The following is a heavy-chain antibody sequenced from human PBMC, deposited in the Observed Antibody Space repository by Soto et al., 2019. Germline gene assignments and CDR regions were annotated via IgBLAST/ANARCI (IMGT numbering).Heavy chain of an antibody. D-gene: IGHD3-16*01. Sequence: KPSETLSLTCAVYGGSFSGYYWSWIRQPPGKGLEWIGEINHSGSTNYNPSLKSRVTISVDTSKNQFSLKLSSVTAADTAVYYCARYRFKYDYVWGSYWGYFDYWGQGTLVTVSS. CDR3: ARYRFKYDYVWGSYWGYFDY. J-gene: IGHJ4*02. V-gene: IGHV4-34*01. CDR1: GGSFSGYY. CDR2: INHSGST.